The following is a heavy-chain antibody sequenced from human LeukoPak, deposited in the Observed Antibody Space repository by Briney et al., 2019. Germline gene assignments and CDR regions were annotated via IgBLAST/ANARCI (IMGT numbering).Heavy chain of an antibody. CDR3: ARSFPYYYDSSGY. CDR1: GGSFSGYY. CDR2: INHSGST. D-gene: IGHD3-22*01. Sequence: PSETLSLTCAVYGGSFSGYYWSWIRQPPGKGLEWIGEINHSGSTNHNPSLKSRVTISVDTSKNQFSLKLSSVTAADTAVYYCARSFPYYYDSSGYWGQGTLVTVSS. V-gene: IGHV4-34*01. J-gene: IGHJ4*02.